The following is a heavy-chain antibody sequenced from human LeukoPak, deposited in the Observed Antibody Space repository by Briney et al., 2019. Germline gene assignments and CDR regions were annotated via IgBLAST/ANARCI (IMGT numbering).Heavy chain of an antibody. CDR1: DYSISSGYF. CDR3: ARDLGLTISDNWFDP. V-gene: IGHV4-38-2*02. D-gene: IGHD3-3*01. J-gene: IGHJ5*02. Sequence: SETLSLTCTVSDYSISSGYFWTWIRQPPAKGLEWIGSIFHTGSSYYNPSLKSPVTISVDTSKNQFSLELTSVTAADTAVYYCARDLGLTISDNWFDPWGQGTLVTVSS. CDR2: IFHTGSS.